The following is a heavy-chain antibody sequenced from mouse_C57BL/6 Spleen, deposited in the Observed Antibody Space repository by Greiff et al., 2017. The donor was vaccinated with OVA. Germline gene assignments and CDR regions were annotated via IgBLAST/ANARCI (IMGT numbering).Heavy chain of an antibody. J-gene: IGHJ4*01. CDR3: APYSNYYYAMDY. V-gene: IGHV1-9*01. CDR1: GYTFTGYW. D-gene: IGHD2-5*01. Sequence: QVQLQQSGAELMKPGASVKLSCKATGYTFTGYWTEWVKQRPGHGLEWIGEILPGSGSTNYHEKFKGKATFTADTSSNTAYMQLSSLTTEDSAIYYCAPYSNYYYAMDYWGQGTSVTVSS. CDR2: ILPGSGST.